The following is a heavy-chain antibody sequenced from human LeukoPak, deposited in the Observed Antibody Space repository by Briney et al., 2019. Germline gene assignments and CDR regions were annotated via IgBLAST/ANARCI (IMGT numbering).Heavy chain of an antibody. CDR2: ISGSGGST. J-gene: IGHJ4*02. V-gene: IGHV3-23*01. Sequence: GGSLRLSCAASGFTFSSYAMSWVRQAPGQGLEWVSAISGSGGSTYYADSVKGRFTVSRDNSKNTLYLQMNSLRAEDTAVYYCAKDLGGSYYYFDYWGQGTLVTVSS. D-gene: IGHD1-26*01. CDR1: GFTFSSYA. CDR3: AKDLGGSYYYFDY.